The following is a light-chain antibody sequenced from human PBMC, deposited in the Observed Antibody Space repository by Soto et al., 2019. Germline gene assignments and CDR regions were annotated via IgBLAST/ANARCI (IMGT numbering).Light chain of an antibody. Sequence: EIILTQSPATLSVSPGERATISCRASQSISNNLAWYQQQPGQAPRLLIYGASTTATGIPARFSGSGSGTDFTLTISSLEPEDFAVYYCQQRSNWPLTTFGQGTRLEIK. V-gene: IGKV3-11*01. CDR2: GAS. J-gene: IGKJ5*01. CDR3: QQRSNWPLTT. CDR1: QSISNN.